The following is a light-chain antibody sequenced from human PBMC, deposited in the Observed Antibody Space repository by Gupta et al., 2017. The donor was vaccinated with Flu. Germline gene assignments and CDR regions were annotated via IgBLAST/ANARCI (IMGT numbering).Light chain of an antibody. J-gene: IGLJ2*01. CDR3: NSYTISTTLL. CDR1: SSDVGGYNY. Sequence: QSALPQPASVSGSPGQSITISCPGTSSDVGGYNYVSWYQQHPGKAPKLMIYEVSNRPSGVSNRFSGSKSGNTASLTISGLQAQDEADYYCNSYTISTTLLFGGGTKLTV. CDR2: EVS. V-gene: IGLV2-14*01.